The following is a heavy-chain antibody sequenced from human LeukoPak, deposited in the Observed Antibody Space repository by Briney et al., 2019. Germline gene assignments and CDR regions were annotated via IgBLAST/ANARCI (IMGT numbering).Heavy chain of an antibody. V-gene: IGHV4-38-2*01. D-gene: IGHD2-15*01. CDR1: GYSISSGYY. CDR3: ARRGGNIDY. J-gene: IGHJ4*02. Sequence: PSETLSLTCAVSGYSISSGYYWGWIRQPPGKGLEWIGSIYHSGSTYYNPSLESRVTISVDTSKNQFSLKLSSVTAADTAVYYCARRGGNIDYWGQGTLVTVSS. CDR2: IYHSGST.